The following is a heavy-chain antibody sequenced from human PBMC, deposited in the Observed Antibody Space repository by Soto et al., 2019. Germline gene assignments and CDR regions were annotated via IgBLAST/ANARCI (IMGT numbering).Heavy chain of an antibody. CDR2: ISDGGDLT. D-gene: IGHD6-6*01. J-gene: IGHJ3*02. CDR3: ARRVISSSRAFDI. CDR1: GFAFSSHP. Sequence: GGSLRLSCAASGFAFSSHPMSWVRQAPEKGLEWVAGISDGGDLTYNADSVRGRFTISRDNSRNTLYLQMNSLRAKDTAVYYCARRVISSSRAFDIWGQGTMVTVSS. V-gene: IGHV3-23*01.